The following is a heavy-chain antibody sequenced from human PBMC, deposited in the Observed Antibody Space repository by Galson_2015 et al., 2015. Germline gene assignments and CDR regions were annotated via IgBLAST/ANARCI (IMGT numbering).Heavy chain of an antibody. CDR1: GGTFSSYA. CDR2: IIPIFGTA. J-gene: IGHJ4*02. CDR3: AREMGPYYDSSGYNFDY. D-gene: IGHD3-22*01. V-gene: IGHV1-69*13. Sequence: SVKVSCKASGGTFSSYAISWVRQAPGQGLEWMGGIIPIFGTANYAQKFQGRVTITADESTSTAYMELSSLRSEDTAVYYCAREMGPYYDSSGYNFDYWGQGTLVTVSS.